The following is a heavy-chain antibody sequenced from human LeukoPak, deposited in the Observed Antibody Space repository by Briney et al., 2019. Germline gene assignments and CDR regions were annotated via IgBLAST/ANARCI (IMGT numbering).Heavy chain of an antibody. CDR2: IKSKTDGGTT. CDR1: GFTFSNAW. V-gene: IGHV3-15*01. CDR3: ARGQYSGLVVVSYWHAFDI. D-gene: IGHD3-22*01. J-gene: IGHJ3*02. Sequence: PGGSLRLSCAASGFTFSNAWMSWVRQAPGKGLEWVGRIKSKTDGGTTDYAAPVKGRFTISRDDSKNTLYLQMNSLRAEDTAVYYCARGQYSGLVVVSYWHAFDIWGQGTMVTVSS.